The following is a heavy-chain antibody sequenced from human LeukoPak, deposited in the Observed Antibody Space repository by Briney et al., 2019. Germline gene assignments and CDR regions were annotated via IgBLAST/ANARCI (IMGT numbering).Heavy chain of an antibody. CDR3: ARVITDAFDI. D-gene: IGHD1-14*01. Sequence: PGGSLRLSCAASGFTFSSYSVNWVRQAPGKGLEWASSISSSSTYVYYADSVKGRFTISRDNAKNSLYLQMNILRAEDTAVYYCARVITDAFDIWGQGTMVTVSS. V-gene: IGHV3-21*01. J-gene: IGHJ3*02. CDR2: ISSSSTYV. CDR1: GFTFSSYS.